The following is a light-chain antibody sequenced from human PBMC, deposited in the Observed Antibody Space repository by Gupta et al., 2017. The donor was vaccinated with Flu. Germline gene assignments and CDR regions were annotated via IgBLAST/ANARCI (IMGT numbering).Light chain of an antibody. CDR2: AVS. Sequence: PSVRSASVGDRVAMTCRASHGISHSLAWYQQKPGEGPKLLIYAVSTLHTAVPSRFSGSGSGTEFTLTISSLQPEDVVIYYWQRFYRNPVTFGGGTKVEIK. V-gene: IGKV1-9*01. J-gene: IGKJ4*01. CDR3: QRFYRNPVT. CDR1: HGISHS.